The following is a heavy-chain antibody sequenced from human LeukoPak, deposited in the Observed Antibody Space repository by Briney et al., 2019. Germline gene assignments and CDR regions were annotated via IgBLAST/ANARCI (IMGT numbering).Heavy chain of an antibody. CDR2: ISAYNGNT. J-gene: IGHJ4*02. CDR3: ARAPTTLWFGEFPPVD. CDR1: GYTFTSYG. Sequence: ASVKVSCKASGYTFTSYGISWVRQAPGQGLEWMGWISAYNGNTNYAQKLQGRVTMTTDTSTSTAYMELRSLRSDDTAVYYWARAPTTLWFGEFPPVDWGQGTLVTVSS. V-gene: IGHV1-18*01. D-gene: IGHD3-10*01.